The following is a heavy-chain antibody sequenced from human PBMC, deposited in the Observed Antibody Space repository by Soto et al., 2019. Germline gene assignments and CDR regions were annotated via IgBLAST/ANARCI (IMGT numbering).Heavy chain of an antibody. CDR1: GFTFSSYG. Sequence: PGGSLRLSCAASGFTFSSYGMHWFRQAPGKGLEWVAVIWYDGSNKYYADSVKGRFTISRDNSKNTLYLQMNSLRAEDTAVYYCAIQTYYYDSSGYYYDYWGQGTLVTVSS. V-gene: IGHV3-33*01. D-gene: IGHD3-22*01. CDR3: AIQTYYYDSSGYYYDY. CDR2: IWYDGSNK. J-gene: IGHJ4*02.